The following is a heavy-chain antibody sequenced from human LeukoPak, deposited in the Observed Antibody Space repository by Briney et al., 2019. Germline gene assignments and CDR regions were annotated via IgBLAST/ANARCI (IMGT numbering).Heavy chain of an antibody. CDR3: ARATRGIVVVPAATNKYYFDY. CDR1: GYTSTSYD. V-gene: IGHV1-8*01. Sequence: ASVKVSCKASGYTSTSYDINWVRQATGQGLEWMGWMNPNSGNTGYAQKFQGRVTMTRNTSISTAYMELSSLRSEDTAVYYCARATRGIVVVPAATNKYYFDYWGQGTLVTVSS. D-gene: IGHD2-2*01. J-gene: IGHJ4*02. CDR2: MNPNSGNT.